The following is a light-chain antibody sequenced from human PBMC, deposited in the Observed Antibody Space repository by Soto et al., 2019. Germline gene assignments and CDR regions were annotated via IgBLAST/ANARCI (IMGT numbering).Light chain of an antibody. CDR3: QQYGSSGT. CDR2: DAS. Sequence: CPAPLSLSPWERATLSCRASQSVSSYLAWYQQKPGQAPRLLIYDASNRATGTPARFSGSGSGTDFTLTISSLEPEDFAVYYCQQYGSSGTFGQGTKVDIK. V-gene: IGKV3-11*01. CDR1: QSVSSY. J-gene: IGKJ1*01.